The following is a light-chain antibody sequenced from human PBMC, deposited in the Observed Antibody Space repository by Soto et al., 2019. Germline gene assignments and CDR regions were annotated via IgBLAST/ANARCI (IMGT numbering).Light chain of an antibody. CDR3: QQYYSYPLT. CDR1: QDIRND. J-gene: IGKJ4*01. V-gene: IGKV1-6*01. Sequence: AIQMTQSPSSLSASVGDRVTITCRASQDIRNDLGWYQQKPGKPPKPLIYGASTLQSGVPSRFSGSGSGTDFTLTISCLQSEDFATYYCQQYYSYPLTFGGGTKVDIK. CDR2: GAS.